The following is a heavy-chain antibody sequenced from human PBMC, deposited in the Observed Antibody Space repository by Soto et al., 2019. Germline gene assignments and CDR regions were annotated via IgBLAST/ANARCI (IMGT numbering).Heavy chain of an antibody. V-gene: IGHV2-70*11. CDR2: IDWDDDK. CDR1: GFSLSTSGMC. D-gene: IGHD6-13*01. CDR3: ALMARRDSGTSYHFDY. J-gene: IGHJ4*02. Sequence: GSGPTLVNPTQTLTLTCTFSGFSLSTSGMCVSWIRQPPGKALESLARIDWDDDKYYSTSLKTRLSISKDTSKNQVVLTMTNMDPVDTATYYCALMARRDSGTSYHFDYWGQGTLVTVSS.